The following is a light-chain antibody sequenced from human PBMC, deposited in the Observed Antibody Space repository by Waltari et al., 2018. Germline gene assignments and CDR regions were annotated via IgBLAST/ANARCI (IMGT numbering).Light chain of an antibody. V-gene: IGKV3-15*01. CDR2: GAS. Sequence: EIVMTQSPATLSVSAGERATLSCRASQSVSSNLAWYQQKAGQAPRLLIYGASTRATGIPARFSGSGSGTEFTLSISSLQSEDFAVYYCQQYNDWSPWTFGQGTKVEIK. J-gene: IGKJ1*01. CDR3: QQYNDWSPWT. CDR1: QSVSSN.